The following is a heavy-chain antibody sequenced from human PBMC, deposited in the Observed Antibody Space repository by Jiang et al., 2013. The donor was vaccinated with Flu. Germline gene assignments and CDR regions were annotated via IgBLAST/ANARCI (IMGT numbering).Heavy chain of an antibody. CDR1: GGSISSGGYY. Sequence: GPGLVKPSQTLSLTCTVSGGSISSGGYYWSWIRQHPGKGLEWIGYIYYSGSTYYNPSLKSRVTISVDTSKNQFSLRLNSVTAADTAVYYCARAAPRFPHLDYWGQGILVTVSS. V-gene: IGHV4-31*03. CDR3: ARAAPRFPHLDY. J-gene: IGHJ4*02. CDR2: IYYSGST. D-gene: IGHD4-17*01.